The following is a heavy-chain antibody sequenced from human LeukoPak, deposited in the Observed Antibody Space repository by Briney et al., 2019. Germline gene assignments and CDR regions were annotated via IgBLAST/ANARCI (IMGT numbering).Heavy chain of an antibody. J-gene: IGHJ4*02. CDR3: ARSRYSSSWFDY. D-gene: IGHD6-13*01. Sequence: PGGSLRLSCAASGFIVSSNYISWVRQAPAKGLEWVSVVYGGGSTYYADSVKGRFTISRGNSKNTLYLQMNSLRAEDTAVYYCARSRYSSSWFDYWGQGTLVTVSS. CDR2: VYGGGST. V-gene: IGHV3-53*01. CDR1: GFIVSSNY.